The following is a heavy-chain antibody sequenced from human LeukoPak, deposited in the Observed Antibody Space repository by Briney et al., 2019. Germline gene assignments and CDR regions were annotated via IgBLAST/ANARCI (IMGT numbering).Heavy chain of an antibody. J-gene: IGHJ4*02. CDR3: ARDWIW. CDR1: GFTFSRYS. CDR2: ISSRSTNI. Sequence: PGGSLRLSCAGSGFTFSRYSMNWFRQAPGKGLERVSSISSRSTNIFYADSVKGRFTISRDNAKNSLYLQMNSLRADDTAVYYCARDWIWWGQGTLVTVSS. D-gene: IGHD2-2*03. V-gene: IGHV3-21*01.